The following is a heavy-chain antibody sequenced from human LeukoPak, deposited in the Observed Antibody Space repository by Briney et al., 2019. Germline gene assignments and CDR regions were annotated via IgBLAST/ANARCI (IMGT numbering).Heavy chain of an antibody. CDR1: GLTFSIYG. D-gene: IGHD4-17*01. J-gene: IGHJ4*02. CDR2: IWYDGRKE. V-gene: IGHV3-33*01. CDR3: ARDSRDLTVTATEFDF. Sequence: GGSLRPSCAPSGLTFSIYGMHWVRQAPGKGLESVAVIWYDGRKEYYADSVKGRFTISRDNSKNTLYLQMNSLRAEDKDMYYCARDSRDLTVTATEFDFWGQGTLVTVSS.